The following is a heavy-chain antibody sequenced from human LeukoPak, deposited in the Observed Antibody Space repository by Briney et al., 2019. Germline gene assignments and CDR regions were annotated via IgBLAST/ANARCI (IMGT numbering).Heavy chain of an antibody. CDR1: GFIFSNYW. CDR3: ARTIVVVTAPIDY. Sequence: PGGSLRLSCAASGFIFSNYWMSWVRQAPGKGLEWVANLRQDESEKFYVDSVKGRFTISGDNSKNTLYLQMNSLRAEDTAVYYCARTIVVVTAPIDYWGQGTLVTVSS. D-gene: IGHD2-21*02. V-gene: IGHV3-7*03. CDR2: LRQDESEK. J-gene: IGHJ4*02.